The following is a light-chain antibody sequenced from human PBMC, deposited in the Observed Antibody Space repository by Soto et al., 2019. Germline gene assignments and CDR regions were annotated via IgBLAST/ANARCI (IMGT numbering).Light chain of an antibody. J-gene: IGLJ1*01. V-gene: IGLV2-14*03. Sequence: QSALTQPASVSGSAGQSITISCSGTSSDLGAYKYVSWYQQHPDKAPKLILYEVSRRPSGVSNRFSGSKSGNTASLTISGLLAEDEADYSCSSYTNTSTLVFGTGTKVTVL. CDR1: SSDLGAYKY. CDR2: EVS. CDR3: SSYTNTSTLV.